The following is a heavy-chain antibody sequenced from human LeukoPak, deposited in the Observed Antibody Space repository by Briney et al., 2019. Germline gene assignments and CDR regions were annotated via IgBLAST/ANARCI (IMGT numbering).Heavy chain of an antibody. J-gene: IGHJ6*03. CDR3: ARVSLSMFRNPYYIDV. V-gene: IGHV3-30-3*01. D-gene: IGHD3-10*01. Sequence: PGRSLRLSCAASGFTFSSYAMHWVRQAPGKGLEWVAVISYDGSNKYYADSVKGRFTISRDNSKNTLYLQMNSLRAEDTAVYYCARVSLSMFRNPYYIDVWGKGTTVTVS. CDR2: ISYDGSNK. CDR1: GFTFSSYA.